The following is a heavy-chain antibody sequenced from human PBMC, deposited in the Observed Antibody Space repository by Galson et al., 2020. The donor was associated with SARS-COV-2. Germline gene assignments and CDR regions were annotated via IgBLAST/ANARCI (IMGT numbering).Heavy chain of an antibody. J-gene: IGHJ2*01. CDR3: ARHWALEWFGELLLRNWYFDL. CDR2: IYYSEST. Sequence: SETLSLTCTVSGGSISSSSNYWGWIRQPPGKGLEWIGSIYYSESTYYNPSLKSRVTISVDTSKNQFSLKLSSVTAADTAVYYCARHWALEWFGELLLRNWYFDLWGRGTLVTVSS. D-gene: IGHD3-10*01. V-gene: IGHV4-39*01. CDR1: GGSISSSSNY.